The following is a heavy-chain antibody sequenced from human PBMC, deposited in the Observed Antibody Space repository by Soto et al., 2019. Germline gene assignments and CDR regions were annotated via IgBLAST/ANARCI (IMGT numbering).Heavy chain of an antibody. D-gene: IGHD2-2*01. V-gene: IGHV1-69*13. CDR2: IIPIFGTA. CDR1: GGTFSSYA. CDR3: ARDRAGDQGPLFGAFDI. Sequence: GASVKVSCKASGGTFSSYAISWVRQAPGQGLEWMGGIIPIFGTANYAQKFQGRVTITADESTSTAYMELSSLRSEDTAVYNCARDRAGDQGPLFGAFDIWGQGTMVTVSS. J-gene: IGHJ3*02.